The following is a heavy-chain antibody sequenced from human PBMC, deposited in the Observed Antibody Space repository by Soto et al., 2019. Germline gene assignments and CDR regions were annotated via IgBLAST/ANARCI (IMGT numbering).Heavy chain of an antibody. CDR1: GFTFDDYG. J-gene: IGHJ4*02. CDR2: INWNGGST. D-gene: IGHD5-18*01. Sequence: GGSLRLSCAASGFTFDDYGMSWVRQAPGKGLEWVSGINWNGGSTGYADSVKGRFTISRDNSKSTLYLHMNSLRADDTAIYYCAKETGGGIGMVTSYFDYWGQGT. V-gene: IGHV3-20*04. CDR3: AKETGGGIGMVTSYFDY.